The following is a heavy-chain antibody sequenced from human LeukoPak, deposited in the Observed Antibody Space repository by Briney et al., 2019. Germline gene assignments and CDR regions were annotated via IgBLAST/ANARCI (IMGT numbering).Heavy chain of an antibody. CDR1: GFTFSDYC. V-gene: IGHV3-11*01. CDR2: ISSSGSTI. J-gene: IGHJ6*02. CDR3: ARVPLVVVPAAVYYYYYGMDV. Sequence: GGSLRLSCAASGFTFSDYCMSWIRQAPGKGLEWVSYISSSGSTIYYADSVKGRFTISRDNAKNSLYLQMNSLRAEDTAVYYCARVPLVVVPAAVYYYYYGMDVWGQGTTVTVSS. D-gene: IGHD2-2*01.